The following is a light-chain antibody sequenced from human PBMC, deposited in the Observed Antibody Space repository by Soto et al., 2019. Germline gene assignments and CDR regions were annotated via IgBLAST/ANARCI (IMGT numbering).Light chain of an antibody. J-gene: IGKJ1*01. CDR1: QSLRSS. CDR3: QQYNIWPQT. Sequence: VMTQSPATLSVSPVERATLSCRASQSLRSSLAWYQQKPGQAPRLLIYGASTRATGIPARFSGSGPGTEFTLTISSLQSEDFAVYFCQQYNIWPQTFGQGTKVDI. V-gene: IGKV3-15*01. CDR2: GAS.